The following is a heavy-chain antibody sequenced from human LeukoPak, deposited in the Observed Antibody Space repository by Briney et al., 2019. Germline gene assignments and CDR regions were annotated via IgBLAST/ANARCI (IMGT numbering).Heavy chain of an antibody. CDR2: ISGSSSYI. CDR3: ARSYSSSRYTVGFVDY. CDR1: GFTFSSYS. J-gene: IGHJ4*02. V-gene: IGHV3-21*01. Sequence: PGGSLRLSCAASGFTFSSYSMNWVRQAPGKGLEWVSSISGSSSYIYYADSVKGRFTISRDNAKNSLYLQMNSLRAEDTAVYYCARSYSSSRYTVGFVDYWGQGTLVTVSS. D-gene: IGHD6-13*01.